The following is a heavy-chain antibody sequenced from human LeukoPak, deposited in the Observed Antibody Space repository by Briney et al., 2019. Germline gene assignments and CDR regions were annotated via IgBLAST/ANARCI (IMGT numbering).Heavy chain of an antibody. J-gene: IGHJ4*02. Sequence: SETLSLTCAVYGGSFSGYYWSWIRQPPGKGLEWIGEINHSGSTNYNPSLKSRFTISVDTSKNQFSLELSSVTAADTAVYYCARGLRGYGVDYWGQGTLVTVSS. V-gene: IGHV4-34*01. CDR3: ARGLRGYGVDY. CDR2: INHSGST. D-gene: IGHD5-18*01. CDR1: GGSFSGYY.